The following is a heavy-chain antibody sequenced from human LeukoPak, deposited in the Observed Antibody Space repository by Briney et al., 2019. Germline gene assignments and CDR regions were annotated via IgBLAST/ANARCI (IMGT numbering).Heavy chain of an antibody. CDR3: ARGGGYYYFDY. V-gene: IGHV3-7*01. CDR1: GFTFSSYW. CDR2: IKQDGSEK. Sequence: GGSLRLSCAASGFTFSSYWMSWVRQAPGKGLEWVANIKQDGSEKYYVDSVKGRFTISRDNDKNSLYLQMNSLRAEDTAVYYCARGGGYYYFDYWGQGPLVTVSS. J-gene: IGHJ4*02. D-gene: IGHD3-22*01.